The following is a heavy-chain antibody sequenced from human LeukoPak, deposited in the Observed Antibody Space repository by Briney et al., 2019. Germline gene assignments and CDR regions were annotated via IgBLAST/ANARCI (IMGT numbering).Heavy chain of an antibody. CDR2: ISHDGTDK. CDR1: GFIFSNYP. V-gene: IGHV3-30*04. Sequence: GGSPRLSCAASGFIFSNYPMYWVRQASGKGLEWVAVISHDGTDKDYSDSVKGRFTISRDKSKTTLYLQMNSLRPEDTAVYYCARGAPPDVWGKGTTVTVSS. J-gene: IGHJ6*04. CDR3: ARGAPPDV.